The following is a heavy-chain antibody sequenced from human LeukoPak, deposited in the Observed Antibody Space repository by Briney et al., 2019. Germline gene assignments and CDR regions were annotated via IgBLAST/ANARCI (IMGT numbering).Heavy chain of an antibody. D-gene: IGHD3-22*01. Sequence: SQTLSLTCAVSGVSINSDGYSWSWIRQPPGKGLEWIGYIYHSGSTYYNPSLKSRVTISVDTSKNQFSLKLSSVTAADTAVYYCARDGHYYDSSGQFDYWGQGTLVTVSS. J-gene: IGHJ4*02. CDR1: GVSINSDGYS. CDR2: IYHSGST. V-gene: IGHV4-30-2*05. CDR3: ARDGHYYDSSGQFDY.